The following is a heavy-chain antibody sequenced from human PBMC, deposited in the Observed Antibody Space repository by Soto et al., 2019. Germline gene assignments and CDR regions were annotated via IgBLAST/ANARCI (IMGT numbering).Heavy chain of an antibody. Sequence: SETLSLTCTVSGGSISGGGYYWSWIRQHPGKGLEWIGYIYYSGSTYYNPSLKSRVTISVDTSKNQFSLKLSSVTAADTAVYYCARGEYYDSSGYPTHFDYWGQGTLVTVSS. J-gene: IGHJ4*02. CDR3: ARGEYYDSSGYPTHFDY. CDR1: GGSISGGGYY. V-gene: IGHV4-31*03. D-gene: IGHD3-22*01. CDR2: IYYSGST.